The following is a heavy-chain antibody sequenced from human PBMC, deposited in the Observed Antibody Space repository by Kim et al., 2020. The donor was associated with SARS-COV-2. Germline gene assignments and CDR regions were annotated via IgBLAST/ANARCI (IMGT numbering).Heavy chain of an antibody. D-gene: IGHD3-22*01. J-gene: IGHJ4*02. Sequence: GGSLRLSCAASGFTFSSYGMHWVRQAPGKGPEWVAVISYDGSNKYYADSVKGRFTISRDNSKNTLYLQMNSLRAEDTAVYYCAKEKFDSSCFADYWGQGTLVTVSS. V-gene: IGHV3-30*18. CDR3: AKEKFDSSCFADY. CDR1: GFTFSSYG. CDR2: ISYDGSNK.